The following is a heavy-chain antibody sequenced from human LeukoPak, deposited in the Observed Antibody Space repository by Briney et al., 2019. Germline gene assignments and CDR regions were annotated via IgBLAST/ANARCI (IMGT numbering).Heavy chain of an antibody. J-gene: IGHJ5*02. Sequence: GGSLRLSCSAAGFTFSSYAMHWLRQAPGKGLEYVSAISSNGGSTYYADSVKGRFTISRDNSKNTLYLKMSSLRAADTAVYYCVKGIAVAPGRWFDPWGQGTLVTVSS. CDR2: ISSNGGST. V-gene: IGHV3-64D*06. CDR3: VKGIAVAPGRWFDP. CDR1: GFTFSSYA. D-gene: IGHD6-19*01.